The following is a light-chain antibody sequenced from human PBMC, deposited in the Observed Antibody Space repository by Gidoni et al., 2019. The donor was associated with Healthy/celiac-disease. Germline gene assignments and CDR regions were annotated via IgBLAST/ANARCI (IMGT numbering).Light chain of an antibody. CDR2: DAS. V-gene: IGKV1-13*02. Sequence: AIQLTQSPSSLSASVGDRVTSTCRARQGISSALAWYQQKPGKAPKLLIYDASSLESGVPSRFSGSGSGTDFTLTISSLQPEDFATYYCQQFNSYPITFGQGTRLEIK. CDR3: QQFNSYPIT. J-gene: IGKJ5*01. CDR1: QGISSA.